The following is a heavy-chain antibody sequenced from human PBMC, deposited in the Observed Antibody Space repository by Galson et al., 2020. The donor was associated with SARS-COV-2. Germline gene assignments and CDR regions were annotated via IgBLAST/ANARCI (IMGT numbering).Heavy chain of an antibody. CDR2: IYYSGST. D-gene: IGHD5-18*01. Sequence: ETSETLSLTCTVSGGSISSSSYYWGWIRQPPGKGLEWIGSIYYSGSTYYNPSLKSRVTISVDTSKNQFSLKLSSVTAADTAVYYCARLLFLDYGYSPTFDYWGQGTLVTVSS. CDR3: ARLLFLDYGYSPTFDY. V-gene: IGHV4-39*01. J-gene: IGHJ4*02. CDR1: GGSISSSSYY.